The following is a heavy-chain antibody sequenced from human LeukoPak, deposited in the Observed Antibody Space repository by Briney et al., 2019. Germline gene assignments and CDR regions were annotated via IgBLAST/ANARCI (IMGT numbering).Heavy chain of an antibody. D-gene: IGHD6-19*01. CDR2: PSGSGFNA. Sequence: GGSLRLSCAASGFTISTYAMSWVRQAPGKGLEWVSHPSGSGFNAYYADSVKGRFTISRDNSKNRLYLQMNSLRVEDTAVYFCTTSDSGWPHWGQGTLVTVSS. J-gene: IGHJ4*02. CDR1: GFTISTYA. V-gene: IGHV3-23*01. CDR3: TTSDSGWPH.